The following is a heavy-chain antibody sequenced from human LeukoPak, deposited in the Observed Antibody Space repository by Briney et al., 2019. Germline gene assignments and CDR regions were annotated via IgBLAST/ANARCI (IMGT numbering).Heavy chain of an antibody. CDR3: ARGDYYDSSGYPDFDY. D-gene: IGHD3-22*01. J-gene: IGHJ4*02. CDR1: GYTFTSYG. CDR2: ISAYSGDT. V-gene: IGHV1-18*01. Sequence: ASVKVSCKASGYTFTSYGISWVRQAPGQGLEWMGWISAYSGDTNYAQKFQGRATMTTDTSTSTAYMELRSLSSDDTAVYYCARGDYYDSSGYPDFDYWGQGTLVTVSS.